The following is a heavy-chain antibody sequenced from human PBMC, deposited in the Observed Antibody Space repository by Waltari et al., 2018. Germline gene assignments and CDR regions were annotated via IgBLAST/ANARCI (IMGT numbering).Heavy chain of an antibody. CDR3: AREGGPLTTWGYFDY. CDR1: GGTFSSYA. Sequence: QVQLVQSGAEVKKPGSSVKVSCKASGGTFSSYAISWVRQAPGQGLEWMGGISPILGKANYAQKFQGRVTITTDESTSTAYMELSSLRSEDTAVYYCAREGGPLTTWGYFDYWGQGTLVTVSS. CDR2: ISPILGKA. D-gene: IGHD4-17*01. V-gene: IGHV1-69*05. J-gene: IGHJ4*02.